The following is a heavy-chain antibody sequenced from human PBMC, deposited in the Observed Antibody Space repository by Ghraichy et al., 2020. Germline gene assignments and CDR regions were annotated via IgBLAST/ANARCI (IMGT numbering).Heavy chain of an antibody. Sequence: LSLTCAASGFTFSSYAMSWVRQAPGKGLEWVSAISGSGGSTYYADSVKGRFTISRDNSKNTLYLQMNSLRAEDTAVYYCAKTARATYHFDYWGQGTLVTVSS. CDR3: AKTARATYHFDY. CDR2: ISGSGGST. J-gene: IGHJ4*02. CDR1: GFTFSSYA. D-gene: IGHD1-26*01. V-gene: IGHV3-23*01.